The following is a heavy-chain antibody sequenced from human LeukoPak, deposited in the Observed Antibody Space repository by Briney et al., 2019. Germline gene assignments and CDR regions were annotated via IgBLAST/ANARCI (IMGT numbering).Heavy chain of an antibody. CDR2: IYYSGST. V-gene: IGHV4-59*01. Sequence: SETLSLTCTVSGGSISSYYWSWIRQPPGKGLEWIGYIYYSGSTNYNPSLKSRVTISVDTSKNQFSLKLSSVTAADTAVYYCARDMAENYFDYWGQGTLVTVSS. CDR1: GGSISSYY. J-gene: IGHJ4*02. CDR3: ARDMAENYFDY. D-gene: IGHD3-10*01.